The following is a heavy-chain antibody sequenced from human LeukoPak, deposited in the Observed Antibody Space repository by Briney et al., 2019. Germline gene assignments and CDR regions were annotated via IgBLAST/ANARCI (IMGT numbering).Heavy chain of an antibody. D-gene: IGHD3-22*01. CDR3: GRGYYYDSSGYYVY. CDR2: IKQDGSEK. J-gene: IGHJ4*02. CDR1: GFTFSSYW. V-gene: IGHV3-7*04. Sequence: GGSLRLSCAASGFTFSSYWMSWVRQAPGKGLEWVANIKQDGSEKYYVDSVKGRFTISRDNAKNSLYLQMNSLRAEDTAVYYCGRGYYYDSSGYYVYWGQGTLVTVSS.